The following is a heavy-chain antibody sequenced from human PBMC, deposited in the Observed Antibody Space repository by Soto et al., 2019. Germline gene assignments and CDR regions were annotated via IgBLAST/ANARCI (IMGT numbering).Heavy chain of an antibody. CDR3: AKDWIAGGGTPDAFDM. CDR2: ISVGGGRT. D-gene: IGHD1-26*01. CDR1: GFTFSNYA. V-gene: IGHV3-23*01. Sequence: EVQLLESGGGLVQPGGYLRLSCAASGFTFSNYAMSWVRQAPGKGLEWVSVISVGGGRTYYADSVKGRFTISRDHSKSTLYLQMNSLRAEDTAVYYCAKDWIAGGGTPDAFDMWGQGTMVTVSS. J-gene: IGHJ3*02.